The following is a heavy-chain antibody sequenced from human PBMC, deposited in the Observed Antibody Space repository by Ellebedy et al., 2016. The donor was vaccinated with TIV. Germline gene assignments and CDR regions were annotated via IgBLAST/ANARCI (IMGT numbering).Heavy chain of an antibody. Sequence: PGGSLRLSCAASGFTVSSNYMSWVRQAPGKGLEWVLVIYSGGSTYYADSVKGRFTISRDNSKNTLYLQMNSLRAEDTAVYYCARDMSYSDYDYWGQGTLVTVSS. CDR1: GFTVSSNY. D-gene: IGHD4-11*01. CDR2: IYSGGST. J-gene: IGHJ4*02. CDR3: ARDMSYSDYDY. V-gene: IGHV3-53*01.